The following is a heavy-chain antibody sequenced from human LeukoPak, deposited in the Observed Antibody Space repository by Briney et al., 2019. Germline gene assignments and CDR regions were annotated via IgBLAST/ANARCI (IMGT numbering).Heavy chain of an antibody. D-gene: IGHD3-9*01. J-gene: IGHJ5*02. Sequence: SETLSLTCAVYGVSFSGYYWSWIRKPPGKGLEWLGEINHSGSTNYNPSLKSRVTISVDTSKNQFSLKLSSVTAADTAVYYCARGLVLRYFDWLLSAWFDPWGQGTLVTVSS. CDR2: INHSGST. V-gene: IGHV4-34*01. CDR3: ARGLVLRYFDWLLSAWFDP. CDR1: GVSFSGYY.